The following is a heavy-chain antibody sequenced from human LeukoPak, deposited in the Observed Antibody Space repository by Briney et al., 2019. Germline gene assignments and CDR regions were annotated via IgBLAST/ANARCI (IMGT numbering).Heavy chain of an antibody. CDR1: GYSISSGYY. CDR2: INHSGST. D-gene: IGHD2-2*01. Sequence: PSETLSLTCTVSGYSISSGYYWGWIRQPPGKGLEWIGEINHSGSTNYNPSLKSRVTISVATSNNQFSLKLSSVTAADTAVYYCARQPYCSSTSCYPDYYYYYYMDVWGKGTTVTISS. CDR3: ARQPYCSSTSCYPDYYYYYYMDV. J-gene: IGHJ6*03. V-gene: IGHV4-38-2*02.